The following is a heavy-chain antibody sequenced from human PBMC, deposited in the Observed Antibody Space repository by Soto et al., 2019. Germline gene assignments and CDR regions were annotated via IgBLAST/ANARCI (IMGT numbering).Heavy chain of an antibody. CDR1: GGCIRGSSYY. D-gene: IGHD6-6*01. V-gene: IGHV4-39*01. CDR3: ARHRARNWFDP. CDR2: IYYSGST. J-gene: IGHJ5*02. Sequence: SETRSLTGIVSGGCIRGSSYYWCWIRQPPGKWLEWIGSIYYSGSTYYNPSLKSRVTISVDTSKTQFSLKLSSVTAADTAVFYCARHRARNWFDPCGQGTLVTVSS.